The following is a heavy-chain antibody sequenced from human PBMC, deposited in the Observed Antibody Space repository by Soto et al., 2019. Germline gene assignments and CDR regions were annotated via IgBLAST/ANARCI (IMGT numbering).Heavy chain of an antibody. CDR3: ARGRLQTEYYYDGMDV. Sequence: ESLKISCKGSVYSFTSYWIDWLRQMPGKGLEWMGMIYPGDSDTRYSPSFQCQVTISADNSISTAYLKWSSLKASDTAMYYCARGRLQTEYYYDGMDVWGQGTTVTVSS. V-gene: IGHV5-51*01. CDR1: VYSFTSYW. J-gene: IGHJ6*02. CDR2: IYPGDSDT. D-gene: IGHD4-4*01.